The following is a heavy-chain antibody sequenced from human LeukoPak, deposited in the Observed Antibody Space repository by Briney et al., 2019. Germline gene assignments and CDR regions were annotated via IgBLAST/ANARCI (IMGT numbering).Heavy chain of an antibody. CDR1: GFTVSSNY. Sequence: GGSLRLSCAAFGFTVSSNYMTWVRQAPGKGLEWVSIIYSSGSTYYADSLKGRFTMSRDNSKNIVYLQINSLRADDTAVYYCANLPRGAYWGQGTLVTVSS. V-gene: IGHV3-53*01. J-gene: IGHJ4*02. CDR2: IYSSGST. D-gene: IGHD3-10*01. CDR3: ANLPRGAY.